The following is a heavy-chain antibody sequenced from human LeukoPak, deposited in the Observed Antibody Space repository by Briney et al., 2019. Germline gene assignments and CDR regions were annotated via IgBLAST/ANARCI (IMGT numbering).Heavy chain of an antibody. J-gene: IGHJ4*02. CDR3: ARVDDRGHYYDSSGPRKLFDY. CDR1: GYTFTSYG. D-gene: IGHD3-22*01. Sequence: ASVKVSCKASGYTFTSYGFSWVRQAPGQGLEWMGWISAYNGNTNYAQKFQGRVTMTRDTSISTAYMELSRLRSDDTAVYYCARVDDRGHYYDSSGPRKLFDYWGQGTLVTVSS. CDR2: ISAYNGNT. V-gene: IGHV1-18*01.